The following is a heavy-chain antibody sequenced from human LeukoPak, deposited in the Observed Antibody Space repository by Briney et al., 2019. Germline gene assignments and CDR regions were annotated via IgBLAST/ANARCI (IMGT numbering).Heavy chain of an antibody. D-gene: IGHD3-22*01. CDR1: GFTFSSYA. CDR3: TTDYDITMIVVVITDAFDI. Sequence: PGGSLRLSCAASGFTFSSYAMSWVRQAPGKGLEWVSAISGSGGSTYYADSVKGRFTISRDNSKNTLYLQMNSLKTEDTAVYYCTTDYDITMIVVVITDAFDIWGQGTMVTVSS. J-gene: IGHJ3*02. V-gene: IGHV3-23*01. CDR2: ISGSGGST.